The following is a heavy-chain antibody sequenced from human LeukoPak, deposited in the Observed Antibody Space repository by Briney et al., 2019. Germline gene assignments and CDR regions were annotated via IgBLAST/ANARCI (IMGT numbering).Heavy chain of an antibody. J-gene: IGHJ4*02. CDR3: ARVPFRYGGNSGQAPADY. D-gene: IGHD4-23*01. Sequence: SETLSLTCAVYGGSFSGYYWSWIRQPPGKGPEWIGEINHSGSTNYNPSLKSRVTISVDTSKNQFSLKLSSVTAADTAVYYCARVPFRYGGNSGQAPADYWGQGTLVTVSS. V-gene: IGHV4-34*01. CDR2: INHSGST. CDR1: GGSFSGYY.